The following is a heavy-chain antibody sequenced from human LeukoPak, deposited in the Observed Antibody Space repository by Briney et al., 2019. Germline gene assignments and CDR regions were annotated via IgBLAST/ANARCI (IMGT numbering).Heavy chain of an antibody. J-gene: IGHJ4*02. V-gene: IGHV1-8*01. Sequence: ASVKVSCKASGYTFTSYDINWVRQATGQGLEWMGWMNPNSGNTGYAQKLQGRVTMTTDTSTSTAYMELSSLRSEDTAVYYCASSAGIAVAGTQYYFDYWGQGTLVTVSS. CDR3: ASSAGIAVAGTQYYFDY. CDR2: MNPNSGNT. D-gene: IGHD6-19*01. CDR1: GYTFTSYD.